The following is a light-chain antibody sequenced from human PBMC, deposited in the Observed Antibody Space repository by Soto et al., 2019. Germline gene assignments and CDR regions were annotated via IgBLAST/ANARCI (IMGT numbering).Light chain of an antibody. CDR1: SSNIGGNS. Sequence: QSVMTQPPSVSAAPGQKVTISCSGSSSNIGGNSVSWYQQLPGTAPKLLIYDDNKRPSGIPDRFSGSKSGTSASLAISGLRSEDEADYYCAAWDDSLSGDVVFGGGTKLTVL. V-gene: IGLV1-51*01. J-gene: IGLJ2*01. CDR3: AAWDDSLSGDVV. CDR2: DDN.